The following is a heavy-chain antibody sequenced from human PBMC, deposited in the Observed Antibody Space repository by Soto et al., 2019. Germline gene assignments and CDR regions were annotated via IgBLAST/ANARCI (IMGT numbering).Heavy chain of an antibody. J-gene: IGHJ6*02. Sequence: SETLSLTCTVSGGSISSGDYYWSWIRQPPGKGLEWIGYIYYSGSTYYNPSLKSRVTISVDTSKNQFSLKLSSVTAAVTAVYYCASSDRELGYYYYGMDVWGQGTTVTV. D-gene: IGHD3-10*01. CDR1: GGSISSGDYY. CDR2: IYYSGST. V-gene: IGHV4-30-4*01. CDR3: ASSDRELGYYYYGMDV.